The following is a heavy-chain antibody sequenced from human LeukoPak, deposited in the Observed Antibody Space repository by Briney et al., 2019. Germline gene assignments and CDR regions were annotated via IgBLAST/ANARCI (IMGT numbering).Heavy chain of an antibody. V-gene: IGHV4-59*08. Sequence: SETLSLTCTVSGGSISSYYWSWIRQPPGKGLEWIGYIYYSGSTNYNPSLKSRVTISVDTSKNQFSLKLSSVTAADTAVYYCATTYYDILTGVPGDWGQGTLVTVSS. CDR2: IYYSGST. J-gene: IGHJ4*02. CDR3: ATTYYDILTGVPGD. D-gene: IGHD3-9*01. CDR1: GGSISSYY.